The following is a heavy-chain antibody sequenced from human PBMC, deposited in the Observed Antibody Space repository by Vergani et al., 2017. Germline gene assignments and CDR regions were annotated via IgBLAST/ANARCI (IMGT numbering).Heavy chain of an antibody. CDR1: GYIFSNFW. CDR2: IYPGDSEV. J-gene: IGHJ3*01. D-gene: IGHD3-10*01. Sequence: EVQLVQSGAEVKKPGESLKISCQAFGYIFSNFWIGWVRQRPGRGLEWMGIIYPGDSEVKSNPTFRGQVIFSVDTSVNTAYLLWRILQASDTATYFCASGGHGSENGGALQLWGQGTNITVSS. V-gene: IGHV5-51*01. CDR3: ASGGHGSENGGALQL.